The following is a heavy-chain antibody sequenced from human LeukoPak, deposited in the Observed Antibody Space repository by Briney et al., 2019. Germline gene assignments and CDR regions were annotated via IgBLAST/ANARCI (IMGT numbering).Heavy chain of an antibody. Sequence: GSLILSCAASGFTVSSNYMSGVRQAPGKGLEWVSVIYSGGSTYYADSVKGRFTISRDNSKNTLYLQLNSLRAEDTAVYYCAKAALEYCSSTICYHFDYWGQGTLVTVSS. D-gene: IGHD2-2*01. CDR3: AKAALEYCSSTICYHFDY. CDR1: GFTVSSNY. CDR2: IYSGGST. V-gene: IGHV3-53*01. J-gene: IGHJ4*02.